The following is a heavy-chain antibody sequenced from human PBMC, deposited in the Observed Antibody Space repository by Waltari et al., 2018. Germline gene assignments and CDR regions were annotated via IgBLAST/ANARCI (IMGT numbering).Heavy chain of an antibody. J-gene: IGHJ4*02. CDR1: GYTLTELS. CDR3: AREGGYAAAGNDGDY. Sequence: QVQLVQSGAEVKKPGASVKVSCKVSGYTLTELSMHWVRQAPGKGLEWMGGFDPEEGETIYAQKFQGRVTISRDNSKNTLYLQMNSLRAEDTAVYYCAREGGYAAAGNDGDYWGQGTLVTVSS. D-gene: IGHD5-12*01. CDR2: FDPEEGET. V-gene: IGHV1-24*01.